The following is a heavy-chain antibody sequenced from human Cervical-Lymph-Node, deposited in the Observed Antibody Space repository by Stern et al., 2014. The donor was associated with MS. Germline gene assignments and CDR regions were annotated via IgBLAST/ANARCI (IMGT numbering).Heavy chain of an antibody. CDR2: ISSSSSTM. J-gene: IGHJ3*02. CDR1: GFTVSSYN. CDR3: ARSYYDFWVLRSPFDI. D-gene: IGHD3-3*01. V-gene: IGHV3-48*01. Sequence: EVQLVESGGGLVQPGGSLRLSCAVSGFTVSSYNMNWVRQAPGKGLEWVSYISSSSSTMYYADSVKGRFTISRDDAKNSLYLQMNSLRAEDTALYYCARSYYDFWVLRSPFDIWGQGTMVTVSS.